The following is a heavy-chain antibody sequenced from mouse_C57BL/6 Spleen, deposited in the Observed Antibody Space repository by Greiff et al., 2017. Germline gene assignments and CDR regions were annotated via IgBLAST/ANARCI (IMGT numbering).Heavy chain of an antibody. CDR1: GFTFSSYG. CDR2: ISSGGSYT. V-gene: IGHV5-6*01. Sequence: EVQLQESGGDLVKPGGSLQLSCAASGFTFSSYGMSWVRQTPDKRLEWVATISSGGSYTYYPDSVKGRFTIARDNAKTTLYLHMISLKSEDTAMYYCARQPHSNFFDYWGQGTPLTVSS. D-gene: IGHD2-5*01. J-gene: IGHJ2*01. CDR3: ARQPHSNFFDY.